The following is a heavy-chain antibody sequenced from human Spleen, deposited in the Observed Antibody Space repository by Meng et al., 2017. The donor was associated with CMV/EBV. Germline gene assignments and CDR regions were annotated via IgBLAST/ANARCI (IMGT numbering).Heavy chain of an antibody. Sequence: GESLKISCAASGFTFGSFAMHWVRQAPGKGLEWVAFIRFDDINKYYAESVKGRFTISRDNSKNTLYLQMNSLRAEDTAVYYCAKDIAMFRGLTITSLIDYWGQGTLVTVSS. CDR2: IRFDDINK. D-gene: IGHD3-10*01. J-gene: IGHJ4*02. CDR3: AKDIAMFRGLTITSLIDY. CDR1: GFTFGSFA. V-gene: IGHV3-30*02.